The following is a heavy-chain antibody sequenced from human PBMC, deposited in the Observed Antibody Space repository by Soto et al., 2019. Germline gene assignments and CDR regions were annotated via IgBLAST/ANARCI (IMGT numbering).Heavy chain of an antibody. V-gene: IGHV5-51*01. J-gene: IGHJ4*02. CDR1: GYSFTSYW. D-gene: IGHD1-26*01. CDR3: ARRRSESDTGGNFDS. Sequence: GESLKISCQGSGYSFTSYWIAWVRQMPGKGLEWMGIINPDDSQTRYSPSFQGQVTISADKSISTAYLQWSSLKASDSAIYYCARRRSESDTGGNFDSWGQGVLVTVSS. CDR2: INPDDSQT.